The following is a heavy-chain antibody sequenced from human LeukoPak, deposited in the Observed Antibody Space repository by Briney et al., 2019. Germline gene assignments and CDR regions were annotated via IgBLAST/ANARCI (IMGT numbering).Heavy chain of an antibody. Sequence: GGSLRLSCAASGFTFSSYSMNWVRQAPGKGLEWVSSISSSSSYIYYADSVKGRFTIPRDNAKNSLYQQMNSLRAEDTAVYYCARDWDGSYFPLADYWGQGTLVTVSS. CDR1: GFTFSSYS. J-gene: IGHJ4*02. CDR2: ISSSSSYI. V-gene: IGHV3-21*01. D-gene: IGHD1-26*01. CDR3: ARDWDGSYFPLADY.